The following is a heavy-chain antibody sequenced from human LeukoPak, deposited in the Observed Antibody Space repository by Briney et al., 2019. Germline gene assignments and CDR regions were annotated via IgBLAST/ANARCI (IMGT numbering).Heavy chain of an antibody. CDR1: GFTFSSYG. CDR2: ISYDGSNK. CDR3: AKRRELLDAFDI. V-gene: IGHV3-30*18. Sequence: GGSLRLSCVASGFTFSSYGMHWVRQAPGKGLEWVAVISYDGSNKYYADSVKGRFTISRDNSKNTLNLQMNSLRAEDTAVYYCAKRRELLDAFDIWGQGTMATVSS. D-gene: IGHD1-26*01. J-gene: IGHJ3*02.